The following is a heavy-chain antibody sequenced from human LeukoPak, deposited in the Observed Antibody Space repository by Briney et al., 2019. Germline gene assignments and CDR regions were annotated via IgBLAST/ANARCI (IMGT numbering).Heavy chain of an antibody. V-gene: IGHV3-7*05. CDR2: IKQDGSEK. Sequence: PGGSLRLSCAASGFTFSNYWMGWVRQAPGKGLERVADIKQDGSEKYYVDSVKGRFTISRDNAKKSLYLQMNSLRAEDTAIYYCAKHKLYGSGSSENWFDPWGQGTLVTVSS. CDR1: GFTFSNYW. J-gene: IGHJ5*02. CDR3: AKHKLYGSGSSENWFDP. D-gene: IGHD3-10*01.